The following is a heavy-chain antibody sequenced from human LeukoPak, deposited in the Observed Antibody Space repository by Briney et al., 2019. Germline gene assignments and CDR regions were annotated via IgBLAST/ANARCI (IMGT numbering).Heavy chain of an antibody. V-gene: IGHV1-69*05. CDR3: ARPGIAVAGFDY. CDR2: IIPIFGTA. J-gene: IGHJ4*02. D-gene: IGHD6-19*01. Sequence: ASVKVSCKASGGTFSSYAISWVRQAPGQGLEWMGRIIPIFGTANYAQKFQGRVTITTDESTSTAYMELRSLRSDDTAVYYCARPGIAVAGFDYWGQGTLVTVSS. CDR1: GGTFSSYA.